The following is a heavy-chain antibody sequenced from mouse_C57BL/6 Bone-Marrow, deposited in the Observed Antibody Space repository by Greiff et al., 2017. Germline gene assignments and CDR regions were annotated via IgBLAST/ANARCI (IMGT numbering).Heavy chain of an antibody. V-gene: IGHV5-16*01. CDR1: GFTFSDYY. CDR3: ARESYDYDHLTFAY. Sequence: EVKVVESEGGLVQPGSSMKLSCTASGFTFSDYYMAWVRQVPEKGLEWVANINYDGSSTYYLDSLKSRFIISRDNAKNILYLQMSSLKSEDTATYYCARESYDYDHLTFAYWGQGTLVTVSA. D-gene: IGHD2-4*01. CDR2: INYDGSST. J-gene: IGHJ3*01.